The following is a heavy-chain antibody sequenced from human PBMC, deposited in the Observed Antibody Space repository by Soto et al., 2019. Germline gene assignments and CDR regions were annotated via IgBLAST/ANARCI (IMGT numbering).Heavy chain of an antibody. J-gene: IGHJ1*01. D-gene: IGHD3-10*01. V-gene: IGHV3-11*05. CDR3: ARDRDPMIRGVYQH. Sequence: QVQLVESGGGLVKPGGSLRVSCAASGFIFSDYYMHWIRQAPGKGLEWVSYISSSGDYTNYADSVKGRVTVSRDNAKNSLYLQMSSLRAEDTAVYYCARDRDPMIRGVYQHWGQGTLVTVSS. CDR1: GFIFSDYY. CDR2: ISSSGDYT.